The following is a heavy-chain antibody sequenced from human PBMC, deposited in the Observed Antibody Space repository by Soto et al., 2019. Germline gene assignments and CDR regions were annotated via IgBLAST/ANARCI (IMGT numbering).Heavy chain of an antibody. J-gene: IGHJ5*01. CDR1: GFTFSSYG. CDR2: IWFDGSKE. V-gene: IGHV3-33*01. D-gene: IGHD2-2*01. Sequence: QVELVESGGGVVQPGGSLRLACAAAGFTFSSYGMHWVRQAPGKVLEWVAVIWFDGSKEFYEASVEGRFTISRDNSKNMVYLEMNSPRDVDTAVYYCARAVPAAKGWFDSWGQGTLVTVSS. CDR3: ARAVPAAKGWFDS.